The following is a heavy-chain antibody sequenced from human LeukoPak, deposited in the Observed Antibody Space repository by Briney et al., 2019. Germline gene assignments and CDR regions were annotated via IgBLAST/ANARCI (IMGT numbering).Heavy chain of an antibody. V-gene: IGHV7-4-1*02. CDR1: GYTFSSFA. Sequence: GASVTVSCTASGYTFSSFAMNWVRQAPGQGLEWTGWINTNTGNPTYAQGFTGRFVFSLDISVSTAYLQISSLKTEDTAVYYCARDYGDYVLGYWGQGTLVTVSS. CDR2: INTNTGNP. J-gene: IGHJ4*02. D-gene: IGHD4-17*01. CDR3: ARDYGDYVLGY.